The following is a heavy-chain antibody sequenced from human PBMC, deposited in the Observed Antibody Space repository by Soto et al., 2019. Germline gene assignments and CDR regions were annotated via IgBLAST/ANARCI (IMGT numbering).Heavy chain of an antibody. D-gene: IGHD5-18*01. Sequence: QVQLVESGGGVVQPGMSLRLSCAASGVTFTNYAMHWVRQAPGKGLEWVADISYHGTEKGYANSVKVGFTIPRDNSKNTLYVQMSSMRPEHTAVYYCAKDIGGVDTGNYGMDVWGKGTTVIVSS. CDR3: AKDIGGVDTGNYGMDV. CDR1: GVTFTNYA. J-gene: IGHJ6*04. V-gene: IGHV3-30*18. CDR2: ISYHGTEK.